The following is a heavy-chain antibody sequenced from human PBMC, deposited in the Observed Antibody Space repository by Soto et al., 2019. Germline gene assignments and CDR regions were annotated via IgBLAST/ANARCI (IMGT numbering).Heavy chain of an antibody. V-gene: IGHV3-23*01. CDR2: ITGSSSNL. J-gene: IGHJ4*02. CDR3: AKGGAVYGLLTHDY. CDR1: VSTFSDYA. D-gene: IGHD3-9*01. Sequence: PWWSLRLCCSASVSTFSDYAMSWGRQAPGKGLEWVTTITGSSSNLYYTDSVKGRFAISRDNSRNILFLQMNSLTAEDTAVYYCAKGGAVYGLLTHDYWGQGTLVTVYS.